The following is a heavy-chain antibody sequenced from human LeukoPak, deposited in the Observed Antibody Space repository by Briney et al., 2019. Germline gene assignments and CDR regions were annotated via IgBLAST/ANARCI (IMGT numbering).Heavy chain of an antibody. J-gene: IGHJ6*04. CDR1: GYTLTELS. V-gene: IGHV1-24*01. Sequence: ASVKVSCKVSGYTLTELSMHWVRQAPGKGLEWMGGFDPEDGETIYARKFQGRVTRTDDTSTETAYMELSSLRSEDTAVYFCATRNSSITRINRNYYYYVMDVWAKGTTVTVSS. D-gene: IGHD2-2*01. CDR2: FDPEDGET. CDR3: ATRNSSITRINRNYYYYVMDV.